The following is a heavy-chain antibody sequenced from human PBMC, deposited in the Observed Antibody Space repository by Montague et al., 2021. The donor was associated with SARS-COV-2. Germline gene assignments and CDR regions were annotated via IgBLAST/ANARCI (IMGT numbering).Heavy chain of an antibody. CDR3: VKAPAEVYYYYGMDA. CDR2: ISSSGSGT. Sequence: SLRLSCAASGFTFSSYAMYWVRQAPGKGLEYVSVISSSGSGTYYADSVRGRFIVSRDNSKNTVYLHMSSLRPEDTAVYYCVKAPAEVYYYYGMDAWGQGTTVIVSS. D-gene: IGHD6-25*01. V-gene: IGHV3-64D*09. CDR1: GFTFSSYA. J-gene: IGHJ6*02.